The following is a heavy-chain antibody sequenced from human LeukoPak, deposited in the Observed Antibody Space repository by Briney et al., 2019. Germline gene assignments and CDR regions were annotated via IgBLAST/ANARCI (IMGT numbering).Heavy chain of an antibody. J-gene: IGHJ4*02. CDR2: INPSGGST. CDR3: ARAMTYYYDSSGYFPLDY. V-gene: IGHV1-46*01. CDR1: GYTFTSYY. Sequence: GASVKVSCKASGYTFTSYYMHWVRQAPGQGLEWMGIINPSGGSTSYAQKFQGRVTMTRDTSTSTVYMELSSLTSDDTAVYYCARAMTYYYDSSGYFPLDYWGQGTLVTVSS. D-gene: IGHD3-22*01.